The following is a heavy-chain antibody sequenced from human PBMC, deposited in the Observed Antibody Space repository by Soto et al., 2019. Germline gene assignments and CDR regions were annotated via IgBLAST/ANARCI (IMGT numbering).Heavy chain of an antibody. CDR3: ARQQWLYYYYGMDV. V-gene: IGHV1-18*01. J-gene: IGHJ6*02. CDR1: GYTFTTYG. D-gene: IGHD6-19*01. Sequence: QGQLVQSGAEVKKPGASVKVSCKASGYTFTTYGISWVRQAPGQGLEWMGWISAYNGNTNYAEKIQGRVTMTTDTSTSTAYMELRGLRSDDTAVYYCARQQWLYYYYGMDVWGQGTTVTVSS. CDR2: ISAYNGNT.